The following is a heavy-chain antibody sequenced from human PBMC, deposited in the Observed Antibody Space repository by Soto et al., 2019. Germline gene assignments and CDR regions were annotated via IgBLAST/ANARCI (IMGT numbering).Heavy chain of an antibody. CDR3: ARGDIVVVPAALDY. CDR2: ISAYNGNT. D-gene: IGHD2-2*01. J-gene: IGHJ4*02. Sequence: ASVKVSCEASGYSFTSYGMSWVRQAPGQGLEWMGWISAYNGNTNYAQKLQGRVTMTTDTSTSTAYMELRSLRSDDTAVYYCARGDIVVVPAALDYWGQGTLVTVSS. V-gene: IGHV1-18*01. CDR1: GYSFTSYG.